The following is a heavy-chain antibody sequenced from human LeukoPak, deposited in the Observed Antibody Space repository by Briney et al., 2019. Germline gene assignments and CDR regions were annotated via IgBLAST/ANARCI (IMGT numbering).Heavy chain of an antibody. V-gene: IGHV3-23*01. CDR3: AKPKSLIAVADTFDY. J-gene: IGHJ4*02. Sequence: GGSLRLSCAASGFNVSSNYMSWVRQAPGKGLEWVSAISGSGGSTYYADSVKGRFTISRDNSKNTLYLQMNSLRAEDTAVYYCAKPKSLIAVADTFDYWGQGTLVTVSS. CDR1: GFNVSSNY. D-gene: IGHD6-19*01. CDR2: ISGSGGST.